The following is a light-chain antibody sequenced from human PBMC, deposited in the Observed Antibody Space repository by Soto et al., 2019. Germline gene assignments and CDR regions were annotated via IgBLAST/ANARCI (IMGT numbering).Light chain of an antibody. CDR3: QQYGGCPRT. J-gene: IGKJ4*01. Sequence: EVVMTQSPATVSVSPGGRTSLSCRASQSIGTNLGWYQQKPGQAPRLLISKTSTRATGVQARFSGSGSGTEFTLTISSLQSEDIAVYYCQQYGGCPRTFGGGTKVDIK. V-gene: IGKV3-15*01. CDR2: KTS. CDR1: QSIGTN.